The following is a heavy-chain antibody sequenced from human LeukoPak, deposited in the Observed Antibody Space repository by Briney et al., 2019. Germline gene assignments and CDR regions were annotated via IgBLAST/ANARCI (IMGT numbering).Heavy chain of an antibody. Sequence: PSETLSLTCTLSLDSTTSNFWSWVRQPPGKGLEWSGYIHRSRIPNYNPSLQSRVTISIDRSRNQIALELSSVAAADTAAYYCAREILGGFNPGAYWGQGTLVTVSS. CDR2: IHRSRIP. D-gene: IGHD1-14*01. CDR3: AREILGGFNPGAY. V-gene: IGHV4-59*12. CDR1: LDSTTSNF. J-gene: IGHJ4*02.